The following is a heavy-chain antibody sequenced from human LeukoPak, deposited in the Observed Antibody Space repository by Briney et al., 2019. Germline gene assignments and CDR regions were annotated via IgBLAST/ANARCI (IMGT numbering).Heavy chain of an antibody. CDR3: ARGSTSTWYDY. CDR2: IGGSGNNI. V-gene: IGHV3-23*01. Sequence: AGSLRLSCAASGFTFSNYAMSWVRQAPGKGLEWVSLIGGSGNNIYYADSVKGRFTISRDNSKNTLYLQMNSLRAEDTAVYYCARGSTSTWYDYWGQGILVTVSS. D-gene: IGHD6-13*01. J-gene: IGHJ4*02. CDR1: GFTFSNYA.